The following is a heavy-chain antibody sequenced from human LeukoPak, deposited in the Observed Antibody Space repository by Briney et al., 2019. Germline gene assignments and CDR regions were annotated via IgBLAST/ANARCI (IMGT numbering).Heavy chain of an antibody. CDR1: GYTFTSYG. CDR3: VRDLVGYSSGCFVR. V-gene: IGHV1-18*01. Sequence: ASVKVSCKASGYTFTSYGISWVRQAPGQGLEWMGWISAYNGNTNYAQKLQGRVTMTTDTSTSTAYMELRSLRSDDTVVYYCVRDLVGYSSGCFVRWGQGTLVTVSS. J-gene: IGHJ5*02. CDR2: ISAYNGNT. D-gene: IGHD6-19*01.